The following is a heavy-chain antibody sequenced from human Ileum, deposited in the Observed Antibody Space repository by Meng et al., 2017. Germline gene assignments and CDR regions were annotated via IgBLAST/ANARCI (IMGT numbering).Heavy chain of an antibody. CDR1: GFSFSNYD. Sequence: EVRLLESGGGLVQPGGSLRLSCAASGFSFSNYDMDRFRQDPGKGLEWISTIGSTTYYADTVKGRFTVSRDTSKNTLYLQMNSLRAEDAAVYYCARGCNNINCYFRNWGQGTLVTVSS. CDR3: ARGCNNINCYFRN. CDR2: IGSTT. V-gene: IGHV3-23*01. D-gene: IGHD2-21*01. J-gene: IGHJ4*02.